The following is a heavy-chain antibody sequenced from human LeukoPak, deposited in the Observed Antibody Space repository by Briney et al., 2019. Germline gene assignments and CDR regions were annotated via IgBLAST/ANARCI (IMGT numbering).Heavy chain of an antibody. Sequence: SETLSLTCTVSGGSISSSSYYWGWIRQPPGKGLEWIGSIYYSGSTYYNPSLKSRVTISVDTSKNQFSLKLSSVTAADTAVYYCARQADYSNYCFAPWGQGTLVTVSS. V-gene: IGHV4-39*01. CDR1: GGSISSSSYY. CDR3: ARQADYSNYCFAP. D-gene: IGHD4-4*01. J-gene: IGHJ5*02. CDR2: IYYSGST.